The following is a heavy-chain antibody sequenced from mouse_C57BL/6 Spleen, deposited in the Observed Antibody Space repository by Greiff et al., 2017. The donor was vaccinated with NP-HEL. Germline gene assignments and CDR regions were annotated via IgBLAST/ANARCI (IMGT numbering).Heavy chain of an antibody. Sequence: DVMLVESGGGLVKPGGSLKLSCAASGFPFSSYAMSWVRQTPEKRLEWVATISDGGSYTYYPDNVQGRFTISRDNAKNNLYLQMSHLKSEDTAMYYCARREGTTEFAYWGQGTLVTVSA. D-gene: IGHD1-1*01. V-gene: IGHV5-4*03. CDR2: ISDGGSYT. J-gene: IGHJ3*01. CDR1: GFPFSSYA. CDR3: ARREGTTEFAY.